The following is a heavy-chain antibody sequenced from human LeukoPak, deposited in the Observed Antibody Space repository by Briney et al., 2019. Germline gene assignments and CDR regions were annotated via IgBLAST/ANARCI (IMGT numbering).Heavy chain of an antibody. J-gene: IGHJ4*02. D-gene: IGHD1-26*01. CDR1: GFTFGSYA. Sequence: GGSLRLSCAASGFTFGSYAMHWVRQAPGKGLDWAAVISSDGNTQYYADSVTGRFTISRDNSRNTLYLQMNSLRGDDTAVYYCAKDVGKWESLHFFDYWGQGTLVTVSS. CDR2: ISSDGNTQ. V-gene: IGHV3-30-3*01. CDR3: AKDVGKWESLHFFDY.